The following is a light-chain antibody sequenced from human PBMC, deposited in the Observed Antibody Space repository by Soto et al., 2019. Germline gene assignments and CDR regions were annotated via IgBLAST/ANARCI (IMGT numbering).Light chain of an antibody. Sequence: QSVLTQPASVSGSPGQSITISCTGTSSDVGGYNYVSWCQQYPGKAPKLMIYEVSNRPSGVSNRFSGSKSGNTASLTISGLQAEDEADYYCSSYTTTNTYVFGTGTKVTVL. V-gene: IGLV2-14*01. CDR3: SSYTTTNTYV. J-gene: IGLJ1*01. CDR2: EVS. CDR1: SSDVGGYNY.